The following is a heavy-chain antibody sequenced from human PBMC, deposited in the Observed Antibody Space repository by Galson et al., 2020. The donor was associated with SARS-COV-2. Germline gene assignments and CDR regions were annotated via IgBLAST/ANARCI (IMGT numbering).Heavy chain of an antibody. D-gene: IGHD4-4*01. CDR3: ARLSNPPSQYYFDY. J-gene: IGHJ4*02. V-gene: IGHV3-74*01. CDR1: GFTFSNYW. CDR2: LKSDGTRI. Sequence: ALHGESLKISCTTSGFTFSNYWMNWVRQAPGKGLVWVARLKSDGTRISYADSVKGRFTISRDNAKNSLYLQMNSLRAEDTAVYYCARLSNPPSQYYFDYWGQGTLVTVSS.